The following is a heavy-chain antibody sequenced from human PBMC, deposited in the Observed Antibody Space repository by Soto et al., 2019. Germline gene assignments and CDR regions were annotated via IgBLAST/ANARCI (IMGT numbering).Heavy chain of an antibody. CDR1: GGSFSGYY. J-gene: IGHJ6*02. Sequence: SETLSLTCAVYGGSFSGYYWSWIRQPPGKGLEWIGEINHSGSTNYNPSLKSRVTISVGTSKNQFSLKLSSVTAADTAVYYCARGRDSSSWATYYYYYYGMDVWGQGTTVTVSS. V-gene: IGHV4-34*01. D-gene: IGHD6-13*01. CDR3: ARGRDSSSWATYYYYYYGMDV. CDR2: INHSGST.